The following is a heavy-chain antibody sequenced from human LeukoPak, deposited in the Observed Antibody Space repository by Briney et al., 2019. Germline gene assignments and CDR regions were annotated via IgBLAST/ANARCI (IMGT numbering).Heavy chain of an antibody. CDR2: INPKSGAA. D-gene: IGHD6-13*01. CDR3: ARGAEAETSPLDF. J-gene: IGHJ4*02. CDR1: GYIFSDYY. Sequence: ASVKVSCKASGYIFSDYYMHWVRQAPGQGLEWLGWINPKSGAADYAQQFRGRVTMTRDTSINTDYMEMKRVTSDDTAVYFCARGAEAETSPLDFWGQGTLVIVS. V-gene: IGHV1-2*02.